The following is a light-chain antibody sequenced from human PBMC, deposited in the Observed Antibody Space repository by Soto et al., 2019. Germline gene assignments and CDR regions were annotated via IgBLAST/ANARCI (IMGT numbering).Light chain of an antibody. CDR3: VLYMGGGSYV. J-gene: IGLJ1*01. CDR1: SGSVSTVYH. Sequence: QTVVTQEPSFSVSPGGTVTLTCGLTSGSVSTVYHPSWYQQTPGQAPRTLIYSTNTRSSGVPDRFSGSILGNKAALTIAGAQADYESDYYCVLYMGGGSYVFGTGTKLTVL. CDR2: STN. V-gene: IGLV8-61*01.